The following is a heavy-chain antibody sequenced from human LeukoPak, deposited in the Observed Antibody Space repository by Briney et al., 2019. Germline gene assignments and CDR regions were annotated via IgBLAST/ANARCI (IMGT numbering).Heavy chain of an antibody. Sequence: GASVKVSCKASGGTFSSYAISWVRQAPGQGLEWMGGIIPIFGTANYAQKFQGRVTITADESTSTAYMELSSLRSEDTAVYYCARAPGGGWLLFNYFDYWGQGTLVTVSS. D-gene: IGHD3-9*01. CDR3: ARAPGGGWLLFNYFDY. CDR1: GGTFSSYA. CDR2: IIPIFGTA. J-gene: IGHJ4*02. V-gene: IGHV1-69*01.